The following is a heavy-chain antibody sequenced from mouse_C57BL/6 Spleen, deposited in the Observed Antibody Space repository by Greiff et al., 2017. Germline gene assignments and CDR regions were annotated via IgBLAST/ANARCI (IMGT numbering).Heavy chain of an antibody. D-gene: IGHD1-1*01. CDR2: IDPSDSYT. V-gene: IGHV1-50*01. J-gene: IGHJ4*01. CDR1: GYTFTSYW. CDR3: ARQDYYGSSQYYYAMDY. Sequence: QVQLQQPGAELVKPGASVKLSCKASGYTFTSYWMQWVKQRPGQGLEWIGEIDPSDSYTNYNQKFKGKATLTVDTSSSTAYMQPSSLASEDSAVYYCARQDYYGSSQYYYAMDYWGQGTSVTVSS.